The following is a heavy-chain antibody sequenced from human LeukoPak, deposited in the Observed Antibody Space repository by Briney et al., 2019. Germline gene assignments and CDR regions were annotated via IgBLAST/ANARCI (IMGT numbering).Heavy chain of an antibody. CDR1: GYSISSGYY. CDR2: IYHSGNI. CDR3: ARHYFWSGYYFDY. J-gene: IGHJ4*02. D-gene: IGHD3-3*01. Sequence: SETLSLTCAVSGYSISSGYYWGWIRQPPGKGLDWIGSIYHSGNIYYNPSLKSRVTISVDTSKNRISLKLSSVTATDTAVYYCARHYFWSGYYFDYWGQGTLVTVSS. V-gene: IGHV4-38-2*01.